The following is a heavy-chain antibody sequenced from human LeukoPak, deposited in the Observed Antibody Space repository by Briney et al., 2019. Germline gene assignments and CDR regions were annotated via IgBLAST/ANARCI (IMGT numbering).Heavy chain of an antibody. D-gene: IGHD2-15*01. V-gene: IGHV4-30-2*01. CDR2: IYHSGST. CDR3: ARGPPYDSYAFDI. CDR1: GGSISSGGDS. J-gene: IGHJ3*02. Sequence: SETLSLTCAVSGGSISSGGDSWSWIRQPPGKGLEWIGYIYHSGSTYYNPSLKSRVTISVDRSKNQFSLKLSSVTAADTAVYYCARGPPYDSYAFDIWGQGTMVTVSS.